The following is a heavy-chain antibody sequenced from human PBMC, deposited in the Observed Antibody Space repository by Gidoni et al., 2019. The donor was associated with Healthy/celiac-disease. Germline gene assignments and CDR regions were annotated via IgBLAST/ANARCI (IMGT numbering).Heavy chain of an antibody. CDR1: GYSFTSYW. CDR3: ARLGGYSSSWLDAFDI. V-gene: IGHV5-10-1*03. Sequence: EVQLVQSGAEVKKPGESLRISCKGSGYSFTSYWISWVRQMPGKGLEWMGRIDPSDSYTNYSPSFQGHVTISADKSISTAYLQWSSLKASDTAMYYCARLGGYSSSWLDAFDIWGQGTMVTVSS. D-gene: IGHD6-13*01. J-gene: IGHJ3*02. CDR2: IDPSDSYT.